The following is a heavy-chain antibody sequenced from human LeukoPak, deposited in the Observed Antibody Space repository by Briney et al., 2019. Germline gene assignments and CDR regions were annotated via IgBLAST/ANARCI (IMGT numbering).Heavy chain of an antibody. D-gene: IGHD6-13*01. CDR2: IYYSGST. CDR1: GGSISSGGYY. Sequence: SETLSLTCTVSGGSISSGGYYWSWIRQHPGKGLEWIGYIYYSGSTYYNPSLKSRVTISVDTSKNQFSLKLSSVTAADTAVYYCARVPGIAAAGPPSYYYYGMDVWGQGTTVTVSS. J-gene: IGHJ6*02. V-gene: IGHV4-31*03. CDR3: ARVPGIAAAGPPSYYYYGMDV.